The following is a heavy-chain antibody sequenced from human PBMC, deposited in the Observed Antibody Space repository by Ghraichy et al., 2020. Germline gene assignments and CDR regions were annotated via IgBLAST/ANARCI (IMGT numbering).Heavy chain of an antibody. J-gene: IGHJ6*02. CDR3: ARGGGVRYCSSGSCYEV. CDR1: GGSISSYY. CDR2: IYYSGST. Sequence: SETLSLTCSVSGGSISSYYWSWIRQPPGKGLEWIGYIYYSGSTNYNPSLKSRVTISVDTSKNQFSLKLSSVTAADTAVYYCARGGGVRYCSSGSCYEVWGQGTTVTVSS. V-gene: IGHV4-59*01. D-gene: IGHD2-15*01.